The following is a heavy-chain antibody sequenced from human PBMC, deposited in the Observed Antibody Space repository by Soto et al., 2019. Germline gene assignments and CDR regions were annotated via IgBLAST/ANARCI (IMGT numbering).Heavy chain of an antibody. CDR1: GGTFSSYA. D-gene: IGHD5-18*01. CDR3: AGLPDYYYYYGMDV. V-gene: IGHV1-69*13. CDR2: IIPIFGTA. J-gene: IGHJ6*02. Sequence: GASVKVSCKASGGTFSSYASSWVRQAPGQGLEWMGGIIPIFGTANYAQKFQGRVTITADESTSTAYMELSSLRSEDTAVYYCAGLPDYYYYYGMDVWGEGTTVTVS.